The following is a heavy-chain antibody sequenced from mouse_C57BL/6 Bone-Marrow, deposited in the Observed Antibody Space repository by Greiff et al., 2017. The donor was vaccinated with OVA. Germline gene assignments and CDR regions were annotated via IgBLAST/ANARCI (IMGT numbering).Heavy chain of an antibody. CDR2: IDPANGNT. J-gene: IGHJ2*01. CDR1: GFNIKNTY. CDR3: ARAYYGSSYPYYFDY. Sequence: EVQLQQSVAELVRPGASVKLSCTASGFNIKNTYMHWVKQRPEQGLEWIGWIDPANGNTKYAPKFQGKATITADTSSNTAYLQLSSLTSEDTAIYYCARAYYGSSYPYYFDYWGQGTTLTVSS. V-gene: IGHV14-3*01. D-gene: IGHD1-1*01.